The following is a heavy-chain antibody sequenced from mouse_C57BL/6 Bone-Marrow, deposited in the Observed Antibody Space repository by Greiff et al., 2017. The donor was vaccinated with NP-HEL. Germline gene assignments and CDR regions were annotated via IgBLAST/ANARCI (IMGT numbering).Heavy chain of an antibody. CDR1: GYSFTGYF. V-gene: IGHV1-20*01. Sequence: EVMLVESGPELVKPGDSVKISCKASGYSFTGYFMNWVMQSHGKSLEWIGRINPYNGDTFYNQKFKGKATLTVDKSSSTAHMELRSLTSEDSAVYYCARSRVVVATNFDYWGQGTTLTVSS. D-gene: IGHD1-1*01. CDR2: INPYNGDT. CDR3: ARSRVVVATNFDY. J-gene: IGHJ2*01.